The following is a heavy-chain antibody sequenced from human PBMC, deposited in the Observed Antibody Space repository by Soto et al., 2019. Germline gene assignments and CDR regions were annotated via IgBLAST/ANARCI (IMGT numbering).Heavy chain of an antibody. D-gene: IGHD3-16*02. V-gene: IGHV3-23*01. Sequence: GSLRLSCAASGFSFSNYPMSWVRQAPGKGLEWVSAISGVGAKTYYADSVKGRFTISRDNSKNTLYLQMNSLRAEDTAVYYCAIDPNDYIWGSYRSADAFDILGQGKMVTVS. CDR3: AIDPNDYIWGSYRSADAFDI. CDR2: ISGVGAKT. J-gene: IGHJ3*02. CDR1: GFSFSNYP.